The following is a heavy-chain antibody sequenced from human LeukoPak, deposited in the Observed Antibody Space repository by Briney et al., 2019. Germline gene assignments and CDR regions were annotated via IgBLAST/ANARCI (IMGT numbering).Heavy chain of an antibody. CDR2: ISAYNGNT. CDR3: VRDGPDYYESNGYDY. CDR1: GYTFTSYG. D-gene: IGHD3-22*01. V-gene: IGHV1-18*01. Sequence: ASVKVSCKASGYTFTSYGISWVRQAPGQGLEWTGWISAYNGNTNYAQKLQGRVTMTTDTSTSTAYMELRSLRSDDTAVYYCVRDGPDYYESNGYDYWGQGTLVTVSS. J-gene: IGHJ4*02.